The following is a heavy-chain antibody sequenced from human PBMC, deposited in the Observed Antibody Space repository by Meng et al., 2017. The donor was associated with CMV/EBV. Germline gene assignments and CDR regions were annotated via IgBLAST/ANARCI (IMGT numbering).Heavy chain of an antibody. V-gene: IGHV3-21*01. D-gene: IGHD2-2*01. CDR3: ARVNIVVVPAAIDGSSFSYYGMDV. CDR2: ISSSSSYI. Sequence: GESLKISCAASGFTFSSYCMNWVRQAPGKGLEWVSSISSSSSYIYYADSVKGRFTISRDNAKNSLYLQMNSLRAEDTAVYYCARVNIVVVPAAIDGSSFSYYGMDVWGQGTTVTVSS. CDR1: GFTFSSYC. J-gene: IGHJ6*02.